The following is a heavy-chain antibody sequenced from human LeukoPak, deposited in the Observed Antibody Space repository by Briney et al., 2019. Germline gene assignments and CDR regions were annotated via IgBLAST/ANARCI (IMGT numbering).Heavy chain of an antibody. CDR2: ISYGGSNK. D-gene: IGHD4-23*01. J-gene: IGHJ6*02. CDR3: ARNSNYYGMDV. V-gene: IGHV3-30-3*01. CDR1: GFTFSSYA. Sequence: PGRSLRLSCTASGFTFSSYAMHWVRQAPGKGLEWVAVISYGGSNKYYADSVKGRFTISRDNSKNTLYLQMNSLRAEDTAVYYCARNSNYYGMDVWGQGTTVTVSS.